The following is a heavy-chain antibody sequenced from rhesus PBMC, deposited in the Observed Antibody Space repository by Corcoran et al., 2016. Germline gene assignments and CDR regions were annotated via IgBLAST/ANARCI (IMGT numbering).Heavy chain of an antibody. J-gene: IGHJ4*01. V-gene: IGHV4-80*01. D-gene: IGHD6-31*01. Sequence: QVQLQESGPGLVKPSETLSLICIVSGDSISANWWRWIRQPPGEGLGWIGEIDGSFGTTNYSPSLKSRVTISKDASRNQLSLKVTSVTAADTAVYYCARDPATGYFDFWGQGVLVPVSS. CDR1: GDSISANW. CDR3: ARDPATGYFDF. CDR2: IDGSFGTT.